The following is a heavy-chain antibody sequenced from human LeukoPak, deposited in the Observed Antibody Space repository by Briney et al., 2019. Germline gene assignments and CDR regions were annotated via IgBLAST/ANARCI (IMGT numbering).Heavy chain of an antibody. CDR1: GYSFTNYW. Sequence: GESLKISCKASGYSFTNYWIVWVRQMPGKGLEWMGIIYPRDSDTRYSPSFQGQVTISADKSISTAYLQWSSLKASDTAMYYCARLGSRITGTTDDYWGQGTLVTVSS. CDR3: ARLGSRITGTTDDY. J-gene: IGHJ4*02. D-gene: IGHD1-20*01. V-gene: IGHV5-51*01. CDR2: IYPRDSDT.